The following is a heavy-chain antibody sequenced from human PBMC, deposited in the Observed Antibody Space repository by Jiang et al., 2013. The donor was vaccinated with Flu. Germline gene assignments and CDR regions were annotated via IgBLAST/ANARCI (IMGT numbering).Heavy chain of an antibody. CDR3: ASEYYYDSSGKLRNYYFDY. J-gene: IGHJ4*02. CDR2: NNNGT. V-gene: IGHV1-2*02. D-gene: IGHD3-22*01. Sequence: NNNGTNYAQKFQGRVTMTRDTSISTAYMELSSLRSDDTAVYYCASEYYYDSSGKLRNYYFDYWGQGTLVTVSS.